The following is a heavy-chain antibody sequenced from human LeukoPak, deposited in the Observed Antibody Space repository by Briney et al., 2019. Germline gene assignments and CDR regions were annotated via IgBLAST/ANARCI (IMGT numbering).Heavy chain of an antibody. Sequence: PGGSLRLSCAASGFTFSSYWMHWVRQPPGKGLVWVSRIDTDGSSATYADSVKGRFTISRDNAKNTVYLQMSSLRVEDTGVYYCASALTTVTPHFHCWGQGTLVTVSS. D-gene: IGHD4-17*01. V-gene: IGHV3-74*01. CDR3: ASALTTVTPHFHC. CDR1: GFTFSSYW. CDR2: IDTDGSSA. J-gene: IGHJ4*02.